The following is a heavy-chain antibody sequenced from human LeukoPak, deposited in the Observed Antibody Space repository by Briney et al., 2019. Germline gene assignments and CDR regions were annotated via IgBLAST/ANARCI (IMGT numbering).Heavy chain of an antibody. CDR3: ARAYIVLMVYAIPDWFDP. CDR1: GFTFSSYA. V-gene: IGHV3-23*01. Sequence: GGSLRLSCAASGFTFSSYAMSWVRQAPGKGLEWVSAISGSGGSTYYADSVKGRITISRDNSKNTLYLQMNSLRAEDTAVYYCARAYIVLMVYAIPDWFDPWGQGTLVTVSS. J-gene: IGHJ5*02. CDR2: ISGSGGST. D-gene: IGHD2-8*01.